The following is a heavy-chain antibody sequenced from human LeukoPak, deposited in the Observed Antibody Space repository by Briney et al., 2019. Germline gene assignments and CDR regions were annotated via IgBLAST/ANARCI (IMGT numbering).Heavy chain of an antibody. D-gene: IGHD3-10*01. CDR2: ISAYNGNT. Sequence: ASVKVSCKASGGTLSSYAISWVRQAPGQGLEWMGWISAYNGNTNYAQKLQGRVTMTTDTSTSTAYMELRSLRSDDTAVYYCARESVYYYGSGSYIYWGQGTLVTVSS. V-gene: IGHV1-18*01. CDR3: ARESVYYYGSGSYIY. J-gene: IGHJ4*02. CDR1: GGTLSSYA.